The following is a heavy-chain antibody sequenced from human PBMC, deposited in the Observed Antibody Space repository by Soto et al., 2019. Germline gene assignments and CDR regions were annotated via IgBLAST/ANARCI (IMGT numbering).Heavy chain of an antibody. D-gene: IGHD3-22*01. CDR2: IKQDGSEK. Sequence: EVQLVESGGGLVQPGGSLRLSCAASGFTFSSYWMSWVRQAPGKGLEWVANIKQDGSEKYYVDSVKGRFTISRDNAKNSLYLQMNSLRAEDTAVYYCARDSDSSGYYYPLDAFDIWGQGTMVTVSS. J-gene: IGHJ3*02. CDR1: GFTFSSYW. CDR3: ARDSDSSGYYYPLDAFDI. V-gene: IGHV3-7*03.